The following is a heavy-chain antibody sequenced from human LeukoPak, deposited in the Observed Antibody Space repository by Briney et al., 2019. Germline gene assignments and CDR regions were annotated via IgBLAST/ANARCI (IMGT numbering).Heavy chain of an antibody. Sequence: GGSLRLSCAASGFTFSNYAMSWVRQAPGKGLEWVSAFSGSGGSTYYADSVKGRITISRDNSKNTLYLQMNSLRAGDTAVYYCATSGLSRFGFWGQGTLVTVSS. CDR3: ATSGLSRFGF. D-gene: IGHD2/OR15-2a*01. CDR2: FSGSGGST. J-gene: IGHJ4*02. V-gene: IGHV3-23*01. CDR1: GFTFSNYA.